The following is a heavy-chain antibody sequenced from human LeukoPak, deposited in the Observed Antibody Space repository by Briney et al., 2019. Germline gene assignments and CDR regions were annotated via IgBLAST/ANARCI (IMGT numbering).Heavy chain of an antibody. J-gene: IGHJ6*02. V-gene: IGHV1-69*04. CDR1: GGTFSSYA. D-gene: IGHD3-22*01. CDR2: IIPILGIA. CDR3: ARVNYYDSSGPKYGMDV. Sequence: GASVKVSCKASGGTFSSYAISWVRQAPGQGLEWMGRIIPILGIANYAQKFQDRVTITADKSTSTAYMELSSLRSEDTAVYYCARVNYYDSSGPKYGMDVWGQGTTVTVSS.